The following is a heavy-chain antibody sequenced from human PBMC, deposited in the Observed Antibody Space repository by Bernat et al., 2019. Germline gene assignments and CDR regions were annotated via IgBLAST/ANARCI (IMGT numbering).Heavy chain of an antibody. J-gene: IGHJ1*01. CDR2: IYHSGST. CDR1: GGSISSSNW. D-gene: IGHD3-22*01. V-gene: IGHV4-4*02. Sequence: QVQLQESGPGLVKPSGTLSLTCAVSGGSISSSNWWSWVRQPPGKGLEWIGEIYHSGSTNYNPSLKSRVTISVDKSKNQFPLKLSSVTAADTAVYYCASATYYYDSSGYIKYFQHWGQGTLVTVSS. CDR3: ASATYYYDSSGYIKYFQH.